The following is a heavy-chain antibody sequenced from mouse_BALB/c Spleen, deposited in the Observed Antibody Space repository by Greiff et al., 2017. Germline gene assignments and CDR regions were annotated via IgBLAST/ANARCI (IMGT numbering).Heavy chain of an antibody. CDR3: VRDHSSYWYFDV. Sequence: QVQLQQSGPGLVAPSQSLSITCTVSGFSLTSYDISWIRQPPGKGLEWLGVIWTGGGTNYNSAFMSRLSISKDNSKSQVFLKMNSLQTDDTAIYYCVRDHSSYWYFDVWGAGTTVTVSS. J-gene: IGHJ1*01. CDR2: IWTGGGT. CDR1: GFSLTSYD. D-gene: IGHD1-1*01. V-gene: IGHV2-9-2*01.